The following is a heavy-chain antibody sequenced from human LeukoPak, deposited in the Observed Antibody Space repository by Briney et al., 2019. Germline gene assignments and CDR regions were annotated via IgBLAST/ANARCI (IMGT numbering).Heavy chain of an antibody. Sequence: SETLSLTCTVSGGSISSGGYYWSWIRQHPGKGLEWIGYIYYSGSTYYNPSLKSRVTISVDTSKNQFSLKLSSVTAADTAVYYCAREGYYYDSSGYPRGLFDYWGQGTLVTVSS. CDR1: GGSISSGGYY. CDR2: IYYSGST. D-gene: IGHD3-22*01. V-gene: IGHV4-31*03. J-gene: IGHJ4*02. CDR3: AREGYYYDSSGYPRGLFDY.